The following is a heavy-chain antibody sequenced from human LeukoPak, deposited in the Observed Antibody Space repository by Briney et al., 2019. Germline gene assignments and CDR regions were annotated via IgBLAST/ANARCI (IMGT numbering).Heavy chain of an antibody. D-gene: IGHD3-22*01. CDR3: ARVTSQYYYDSSGYEINWFDP. CDR2: IIPILGIA. CDR1: GGTFSSYA. Sequence: SVKVSCKASGGTFSSYAISWVRQAPGQGLEWMGRIIPILGIANYAQKFQGRVTITADKTTSTAYMELSSLRSEDTAVYYCARVTSQYYYDSSGYEINWFDPWGQGTLVTVSS. V-gene: IGHV1-69*04. J-gene: IGHJ5*02.